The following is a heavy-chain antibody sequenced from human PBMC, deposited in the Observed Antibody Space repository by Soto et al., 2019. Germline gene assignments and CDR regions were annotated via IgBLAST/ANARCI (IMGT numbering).Heavy chain of an antibody. Sequence: SETLSLTCTVSGGSISSGDYYWGWIRQPPGKGLEWIGYIYYSGSTYYNPSLKSRVTISVDTSKNQFSLKLSSVTAADTAVYYCARESTVTTVYYYYGMDVWGQGTTVTVSS. CDR3: ARESTVTTVYYYYGMDV. D-gene: IGHD4-17*01. CDR1: GGSISSGDYY. J-gene: IGHJ6*02. V-gene: IGHV4-30-4*01. CDR2: IYYSGST.